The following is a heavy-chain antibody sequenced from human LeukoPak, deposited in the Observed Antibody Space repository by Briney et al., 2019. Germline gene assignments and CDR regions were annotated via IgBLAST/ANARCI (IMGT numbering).Heavy chain of an antibody. CDR1: GFTLSSYW. V-gene: IGHV3-74*01. Sequence: GGSLRLSCAASGFTLSSYWMHWVRQAPGKGLVWVSRIKSDGKTNYADSVKGRITISRDNAKNTVSLQMNSLRAEDTGVYYCARAPSEIGGYYPEYFRHWGQGTLVTVSS. D-gene: IGHD3-22*01. CDR2: IKSDGKT. J-gene: IGHJ1*01. CDR3: ARAPSEIGGYYPEYFRH.